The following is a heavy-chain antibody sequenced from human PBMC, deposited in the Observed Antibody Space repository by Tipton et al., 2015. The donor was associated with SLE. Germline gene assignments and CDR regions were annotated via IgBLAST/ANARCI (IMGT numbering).Heavy chain of an antibody. J-gene: IGHJ4*02. Sequence: TLSLTCTVSGGSISSSSYYWNWIRQPPGKGLEWIGYIHYSGSTSYNPSLKSRVIILIGTSKNQFSLELSSVTAADTAVYYCARGWASTNPLIDYWGQGTLVTVSS. V-gene: IGHV4-61*01. CDR1: GGSISSSSYY. CDR3: ARGWASTNPLIDY. D-gene: IGHD1-1*01. CDR2: IHYSGST.